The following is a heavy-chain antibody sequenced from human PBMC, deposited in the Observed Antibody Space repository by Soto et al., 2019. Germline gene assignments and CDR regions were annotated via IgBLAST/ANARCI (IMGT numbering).Heavy chain of an antibody. J-gene: IGHJ6*03. V-gene: IGHV4-59*01. CDR1: GGSISSYY. CDR3: AREGPPDIVVVPAAMDYYYYYMDV. D-gene: IGHD2-2*01. CDR2: IYYSGST. Sequence: LETLSLTCTVSGGSISSYYWSWIRQPPGKGLEWIGYIYYSGSTNYNPSLKSRVTISVDTSKNQFSLKLSSVTAADTAVYYCAREGPPDIVVVPAAMDYYYYYMDVWGKGTTVTVSS.